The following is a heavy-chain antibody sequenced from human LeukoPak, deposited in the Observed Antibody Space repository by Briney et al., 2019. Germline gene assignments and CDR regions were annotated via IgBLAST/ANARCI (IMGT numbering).Heavy chain of an antibody. Sequence: GGSLRLSCTASGFTVSQNYMSWVRQAPGKGLEWVSVMYRGGDTYYADSVKGRFTISRDNSKNLLYLQMNSLRAEDTAVYYCAKERGYSSSSFDYWGQGTLVTVS. CDR1: GFTVSQNY. CDR2: MYRGGDT. V-gene: IGHV3-53*01. J-gene: IGHJ4*02. CDR3: AKERGYSSSSFDY. D-gene: IGHD6-6*01.